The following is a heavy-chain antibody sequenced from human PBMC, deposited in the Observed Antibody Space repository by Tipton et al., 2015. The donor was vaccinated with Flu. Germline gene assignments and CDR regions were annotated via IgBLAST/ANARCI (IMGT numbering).Heavy chain of an antibody. CDR1: GYNFGKYA. CDR2: ISAFNGYT. V-gene: IGHV1-18*04. Sequence: QLVQSGAELKKPGASVKVSCKASGYNFGKYAISWVRQAPGQRFEWMGWISAFNGYTNYTENFQGRVTMTTDTSTTTAYMELRGLRYDDTAIYYCARNHYYFDSESCSQSGLDYWGQGALVTVS. J-gene: IGHJ4*02. D-gene: IGHD3-10*01. CDR3: ARNHYYFDSESCSQSGLDY.